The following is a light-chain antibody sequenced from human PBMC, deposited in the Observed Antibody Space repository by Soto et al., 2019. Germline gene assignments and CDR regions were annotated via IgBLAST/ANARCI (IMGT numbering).Light chain of an antibody. CDR3: QSYDSSLSAYV. J-gene: IGLJ1*01. Sequence: QSVLTQPPSVSGAPGQRVTISCTGTSSNIGAGYDAHWYQHLPGTAPKLLIYYNSNRPSGVPDRFSGSKSATSASLAITGRQAEDEADYYCQSYDSSLSAYVFGTGTKVTVL. CDR1: SSNIGAGYD. V-gene: IGLV1-40*01. CDR2: YNS.